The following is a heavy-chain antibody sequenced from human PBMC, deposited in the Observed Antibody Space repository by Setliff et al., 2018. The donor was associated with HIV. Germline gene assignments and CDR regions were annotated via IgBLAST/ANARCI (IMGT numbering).Heavy chain of an antibody. V-gene: IGHV4-38-2*02. J-gene: IGHJ5*02. Sequence: SETLSLTCGVSPYSISSGYYWGWLRQPPGKGLEWIGCLYYGGNTYYNPSLKSRVAMSIDTSKNEVSLRLKSVTAADTAIYYCARDPWLLGASAGGDNWLDPWGQGTLVTVSS. D-gene: IGHD1-26*01. CDR2: LYYGGNT. CDR1: PYSISSGYY. CDR3: ARDPWLLGASAGGDNWLDP.